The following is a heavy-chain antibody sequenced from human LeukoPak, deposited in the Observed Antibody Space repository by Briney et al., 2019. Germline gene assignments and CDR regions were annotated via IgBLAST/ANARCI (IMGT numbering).Heavy chain of an antibody. D-gene: IGHD3-3*01. J-gene: IGHJ6*03. CDR3: ARGSPALRFLEWLLYRADYYYYYMDV. Sequence: PSETLSLTCAVYGGSFSGYYWSWIRQPPGKGLEWIGEINHSGSTNYNPSLKSRVTISVDTSKNQFSLKLSSVTAADTAVYYCARGSPALRFLEWLLYRADYYYYYMDVWGKGTTVTVSS. CDR2: INHSGST. CDR1: GGSFSGYY. V-gene: IGHV4-34*01.